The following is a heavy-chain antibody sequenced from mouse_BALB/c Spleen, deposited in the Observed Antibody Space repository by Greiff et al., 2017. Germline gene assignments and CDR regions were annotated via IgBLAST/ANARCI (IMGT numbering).Heavy chain of an antibody. V-gene: IGHV1-14*01. CDR3: ARSWEGGYFDY. D-gene: IGHD4-1*01. CDR1: GYTFTSYV. Sequence: EVQLQQSGPELVKPGASVKMSCKASGYTFTSYVMHWVKQKPGQGLEWIGYINPYNDGTKYNQKFKDKATLTADKSSSTAYMQLSSLTSEDSAVYYCARSWEGGYFDYWGQGTTLTVSS. J-gene: IGHJ2*01. CDR2: INPYNDGT.